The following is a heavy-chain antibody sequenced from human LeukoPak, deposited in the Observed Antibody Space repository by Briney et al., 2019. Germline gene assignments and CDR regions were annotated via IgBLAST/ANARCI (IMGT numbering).Heavy chain of an antibody. Sequence: SETLSLTCTVSGSSISSSSYYWGWIRQPPGKGLEWIGSIYYSGSTYYNPSLKSRVTISVDTSKNQFSLKLSSVTAADTAVYYCARQIISGSAPAFDYWGQGTLVTVSS. CDR2: IYYSGST. CDR1: GSSISSSSYY. V-gene: IGHV4-39*01. D-gene: IGHD1-26*01. CDR3: ARQIISGSAPAFDY. J-gene: IGHJ4*02.